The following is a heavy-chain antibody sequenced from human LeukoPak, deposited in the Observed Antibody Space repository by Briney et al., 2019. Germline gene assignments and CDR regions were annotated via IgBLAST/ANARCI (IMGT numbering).Heavy chain of an antibody. D-gene: IGHD3-22*01. CDR1: GGSINTPNYY. J-gene: IGHJ4*02. V-gene: IGHV4-39*07. Sequence: PSETLSLTCTVSGGSINTPNYYWGWIRQTPGKGLEWIGNIFYSGGTYYSPSLTSRVTISLDTSRNQFSLKLSSVTAADTAVYYCARPQSLYYYDSSGYYSYWGQGTLVTVSS. CDR3: ARPQSLYYYDSSGYYSY. CDR2: IFYSGGT.